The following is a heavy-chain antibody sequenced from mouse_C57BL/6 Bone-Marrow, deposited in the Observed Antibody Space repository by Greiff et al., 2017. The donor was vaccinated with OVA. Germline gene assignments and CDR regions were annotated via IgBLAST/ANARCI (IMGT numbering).Heavy chain of an antibody. Sequence: VQLQESGAELVRPGASVKLSCKASGYTFTDYYINWVKQRPGQGLEWIARIYPGSGNTYYNEKFKGKATLTAEKSSSTAYMQLSSLTSEDSAVYVCEINYYGSSGGWYFDVWGTGTTVTVSS. J-gene: IGHJ1*03. D-gene: IGHD1-1*01. CDR1: GYTFTDYY. V-gene: IGHV1-76*01. CDR3: EINYYGSSGGWYFDV. CDR2: IYPGSGNT.